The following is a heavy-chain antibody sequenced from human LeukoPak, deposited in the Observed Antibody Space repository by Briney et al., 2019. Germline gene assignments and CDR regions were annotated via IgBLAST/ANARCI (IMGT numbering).Heavy chain of an antibody. CDR2: INPGGGSP. CDR1: GYIFTNYY. V-gene: IGHV1-46*01. CDR3: ARGPLGVPNIGWFDP. Sequence: ASVKVSCKASGYIFTNYYMHWVRQAPGQGLEWMGLINPGGGSPTYAQKFQGRVTMTADTSTSTAYMELSSLRSEDTAVYYCARGPLGVPNIGWFDPWGQGTLVTVSS. D-gene: IGHD1-26*01. J-gene: IGHJ5*02.